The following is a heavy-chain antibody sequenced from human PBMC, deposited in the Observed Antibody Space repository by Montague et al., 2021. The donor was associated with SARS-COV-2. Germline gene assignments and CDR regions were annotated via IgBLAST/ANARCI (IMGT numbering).Heavy chain of an antibody. Sequence: SLRLSCAASGFTFSSYAMHWVRQAPGKGLEWVAVISYDGSNKYYADSVKGRFTISRDNSKNTLYLQMNSLRAEDTAVYYCARDYDDYIWGSWGPFDDWGQGTLVTVSS. CDR2: ISYDGSNK. CDR3: ARDYDDYIWGSWGPFDD. CDR1: GFTFSSYA. J-gene: IGHJ4*02. D-gene: IGHD3-16*01. V-gene: IGHV3-30*04.